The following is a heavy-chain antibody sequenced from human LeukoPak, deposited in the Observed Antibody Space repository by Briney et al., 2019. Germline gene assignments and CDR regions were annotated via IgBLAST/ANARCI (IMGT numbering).Heavy chain of an antibody. V-gene: IGHV4-34*01. D-gene: IGHD3-16*02. J-gene: IGHJ4*02. CDR3: ARGTRHYVWGSYRSYYFDY. CDR1: GGSFSGYY. Sequence: NPSETLSLTCAVYGGSFSGYYWSWIRQPPGKGLERIGEINHSGSTNYNPSLKSRVTISVDTSKNQFSLKLSSVTAADTALYYCARGTRHYVWGSYRSYYFDYWGQGTLVTVSS. CDR2: INHSGST.